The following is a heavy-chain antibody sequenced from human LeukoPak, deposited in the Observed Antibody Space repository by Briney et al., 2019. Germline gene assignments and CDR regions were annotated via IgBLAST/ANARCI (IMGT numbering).Heavy chain of an antibody. D-gene: IGHD2-15*01. CDR1: GGSISSYY. V-gene: IGHV4-59*13. CDR3: AREVVVVVAATKIVSAFDI. CDR2: IYYSGST. Sequence: SETLSLTCTVSGGSISSYYWSWIRQPPGKGLEWIGYIYYSGSTNYNPSLKSRVTISVDTSKNQFSLKLSSVTAADTAVYYCAREVVVVVAATKIVSAFDIWGQGTMVTVSS. J-gene: IGHJ3*02.